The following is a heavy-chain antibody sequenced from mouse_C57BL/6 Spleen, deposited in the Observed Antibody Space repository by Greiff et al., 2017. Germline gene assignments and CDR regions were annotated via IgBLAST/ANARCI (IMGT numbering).Heavy chain of an antibody. J-gene: IGHJ2*01. CDR1: GYTFTSYW. CDR2: IHPNSGST. Sequence: QVQLKQPGAELVKPGASVKLSCKASGYTFTSYWMHWVKQRPGQGLEWIGMIHPNSGSTNYNEKFKSKATLTVDKSSSTAYMQLSSLTTEDSAVYYCARFTTVVPFDYWGQGTTLTVSS. CDR3: ARFTTVVPFDY. V-gene: IGHV1-64*01. D-gene: IGHD1-1*01.